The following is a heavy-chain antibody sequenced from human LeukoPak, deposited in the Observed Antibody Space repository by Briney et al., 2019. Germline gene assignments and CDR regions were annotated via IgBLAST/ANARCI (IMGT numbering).Heavy chain of an antibody. Sequence: PSETLSLTCTVSGASMNNYYWSWLRQSADKGLEWLGRIYKSGSTNYNPPLQSRLTMSIDTSKNQFSLKLTSVSAADTAVYFCARHQLGVGWYFDLWGPDTLVIVSS. D-gene: IGHD2-2*01. CDR2: IYKSGST. V-gene: IGHV4-4*07. CDR1: GASMNNYY. CDR3: ARHQLGVGWYFDL. J-gene: IGHJ2*01.